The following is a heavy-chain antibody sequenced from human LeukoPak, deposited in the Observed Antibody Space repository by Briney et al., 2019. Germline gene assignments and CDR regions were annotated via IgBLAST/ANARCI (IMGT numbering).Heavy chain of an antibody. CDR1: GFTFSSYG. CDR2: ISYDGSNK. CDR3: AKEGYCSGGSCYDY. D-gene: IGHD2-15*01. V-gene: IGHV3-30*18. J-gene: IGHJ4*02. Sequence: PGGSLRLSCAASGFTFSSYGMLWVRQAPGKGLEWVAVISYDGSNKYYADSVKGRFTISRDNSKNTLYLQMNSLRAEDTAVYYCAKEGYCSGGSCYDYWGQGTLVTVSS.